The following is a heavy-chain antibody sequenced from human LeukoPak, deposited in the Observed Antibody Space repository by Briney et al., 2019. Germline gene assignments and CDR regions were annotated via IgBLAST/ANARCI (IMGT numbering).Heavy chain of an antibody. D-gene: IGHD5-18*01. CDR1: GYTFTSYD. CDR2: MNPNSGNT. V-gene: IGHV1-8*01. Sequence: ASVKVSCKASGYTFTSYDINWVRQATGQGLEWMGWMNPNSGNTGYAQKFQGRVTMTRNTSTSTAYMELSSLRSEDTAVYYCARSPSRERKWIQLWSPNFDYWGQGALVTVSS. J-gene: IGHJ4*02. CDR3: ARSPSRERKWIQLWSPNFDY.